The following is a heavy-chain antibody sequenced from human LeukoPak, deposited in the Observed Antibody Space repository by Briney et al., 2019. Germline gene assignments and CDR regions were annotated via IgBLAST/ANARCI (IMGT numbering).Heavy chain of an antibody. D-gene: IGHD6-6*01. CDR3: ARGGHSSSYYIDY. CDR1: GGSINNYY. CDR2: MSDSGSN. J-gene: IGHJ4*02. V-gene: IGHV4-59*01. Sequence: SETLSLTCTVSGGSINNYYWSWIRQPPGKGLEWIGYMSDSGSNNYNPSLKSRVTISVDTSKNQFSLKLSSVTAADTAVYYCARGGHSSSYYIDYWGQGTLVTVSS.